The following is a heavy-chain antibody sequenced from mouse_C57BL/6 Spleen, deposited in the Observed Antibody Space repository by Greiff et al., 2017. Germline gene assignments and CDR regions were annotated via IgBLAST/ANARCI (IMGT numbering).Heavy chain of an antibody. CDR2: IDPEDGET. D-gene: IGHD1-1*01. J-gene: IGHJ1*03. CDR1: GFNIKDYY. Sequence: VQLQQSGAELVKPGASVKLSCTASGFNIKDYYMHWVKQRTEQGLEWIGRIDPEDGETKYAPKFQGKATIPADTSSNTACLQLSSLTSEDTAVYYCASPSTVVARYFDVWGTGTTVTVSS. V-gene: IGHV14-2*01. CDR3: ASPSTVVARYFDV.